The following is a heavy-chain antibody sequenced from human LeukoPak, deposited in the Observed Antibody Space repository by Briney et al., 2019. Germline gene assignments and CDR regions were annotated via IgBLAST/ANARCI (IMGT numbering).Heavy chain of an antibody. V-gene: IGHV4-30-4*08. CDR2: IYYGGST. D-gene: IGHD2-2*02. CDR1: GGSISSGDYY. J-gene: IGHJ4*02. CDR3: ARTLLGYCSSTSCYNFDY. Sequence: PSQTLSLTCTVSGGSISSGDYYWSWIRQPPGKGLEWIGYIYYGGSTYYNPSLKSRVTISVDTSKNQFSLKLSSVTAADTAVYYCARTLLGYCSSTSCYNFDYWGQGTLVTVSS.